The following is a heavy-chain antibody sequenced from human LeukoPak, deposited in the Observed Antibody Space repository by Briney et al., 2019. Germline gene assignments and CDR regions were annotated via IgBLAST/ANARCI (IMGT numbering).Heavy chain of an antibody. Sequence: GGSLRLSCAASGLTISNFDMSSLRQAPGKGLEWVSHIGGSGDSTYYADSVKGRFTISREYSKNTLYLQINSLRPEDTAVYYCAKSPNDYDDYPTVRSFHIWGRGTMVTVSS. CDR3: AKSPNDYDDYPTVRSFHI. J-gene: IGHJ3*02. CDR2: IGGSGDST. D-gene: IGHD4-17*01. CDR1: GLTISNFD. V-gene: IGHV3-23*01.